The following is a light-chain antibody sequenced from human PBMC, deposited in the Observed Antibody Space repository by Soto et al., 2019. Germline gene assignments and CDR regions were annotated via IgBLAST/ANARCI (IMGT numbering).Light chain of an antibody. CDR1: SSDVGGYNY. V-gene: IGLV2-11*01. Sequence: QSVLTQPRSVSGSPGQSVTISCTGTSSDVGGYNYVSWYQQHSGKAPKLMIYDVTKRPSGVPDRFSGSKSVNTASLTISGLQSEDEADYYCNSYTSSSTYVFGTGTKVTVL. J-gene: IGLJ1*01. CDR3: NSYTSSSTYV. CDR2: DVT.